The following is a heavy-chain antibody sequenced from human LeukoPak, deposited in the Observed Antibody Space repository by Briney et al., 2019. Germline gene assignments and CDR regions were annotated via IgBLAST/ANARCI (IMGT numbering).Heavy chain of an antibody. J-gene: IGHJ4*02. V-gene: IGHV3-66*01. D-gene: IGHD2-15*01. CDR1: GFTVSSNY. CDR3: ARASFWFDYSGYYFDY. Sequence: PGESLRLSCAASGFTVSSNYMSWVRQAPGKGLEWVSVIYSGAGTYYADSVKGRFTISRDNSKNTVYLQMNSLRAEDTAVYYCARASFWFDYSGYYFDYWGQGTLVTVSS. CDR2: IYSGAGT.